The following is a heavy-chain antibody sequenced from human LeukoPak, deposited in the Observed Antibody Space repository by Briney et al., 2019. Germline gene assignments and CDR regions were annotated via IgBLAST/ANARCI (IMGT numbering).Heavy chain of an antibody. J-gene: IGHJ4*02. CDR3: ARLGDRSGYPPAYIDY. V-gene: IGHV5-10-1*01. CDR1: GYSFTNYW. Sequence: GESLKISWKGSGYSFTNYWITWVSQMPGKGLEWMGRIDPSDSYSNYSPSFQGHVTISSDKSISTAYLQWSSLKASDTAIYYCARLGDRSGYPPAYIDYWGQGTQVIVSS. CDR2: IDPSDSYS. D-gene: IGHD3-22*01.